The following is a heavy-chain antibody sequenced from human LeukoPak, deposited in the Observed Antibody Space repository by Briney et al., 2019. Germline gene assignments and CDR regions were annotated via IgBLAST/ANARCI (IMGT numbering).Heavy chain of an antibody. CDR3: ARGDDSGYYDYFDY. V-gene: IGHV3-53*01. Sequence: GGSLRLSCAASGFTVDSNYLSWVRQAPGKGLEWVSTIYTGGNTYYAASVKGRFTISRDFSKNTVFLHMNSLRAEDTAMHYCARGDDSGYYDYFDYWGQGALVTVSS. CDR1: GFTVDSNY. D-gene: IGHD3-22*01. J-gene: IGHJ4*02. CDR2: IYTGGNT.